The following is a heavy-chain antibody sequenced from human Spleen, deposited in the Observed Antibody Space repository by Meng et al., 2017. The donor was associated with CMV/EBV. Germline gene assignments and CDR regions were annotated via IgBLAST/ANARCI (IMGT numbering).Heavy chain of an antibody. V-gene: IGHV4-39*07. CDR2: IYYSGAT. Sequence: GSITRSTYYWGWIRQPPGKGLEWIGSIYYSGATYYNPSLGSRVTISIDTSKSQFSLKLLSVTAADTAIYYCARCVSAADSTDWFDPWGQGTLVTVSS. D-gene: IGHD6-13*01. CDR3: ARCVSAADSTDWFDP. CDR1: GSITRSTYY. J-gene: IGHJ5*02.